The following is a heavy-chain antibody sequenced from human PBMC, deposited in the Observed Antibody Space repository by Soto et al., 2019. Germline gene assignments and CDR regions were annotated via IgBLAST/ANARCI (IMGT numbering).Heavy chain of an antibody. CDR1: GYTLTELS. CDR2: INPSGGST. Sequence: GASVKVSCKGSGYTLTELSMHWVRQAPGQGLEWMGIINPSGGSTSYAQKFQGRVTMTRDTSTSTVYMELSSLRSEDTAVYYCAREYPKSIEARRSLIDGMDVWGQGTTVTVSS. CDR3: AREYPKSIEARRSLIDGMDV. D-gene: IGHD6-6*01. J-gene: IGHJ6*01. V-gene: IGHV1-46*01.